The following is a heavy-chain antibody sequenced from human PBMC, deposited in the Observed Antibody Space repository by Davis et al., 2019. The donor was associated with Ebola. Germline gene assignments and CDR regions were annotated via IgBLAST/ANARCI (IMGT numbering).Heavy chain of an antibody. CDR2: ISYDGSNK. Sequence: GESLKISCAASGFTFSSYAMHWVRQAPGKGLEWVAVISYDGSNKYYADSVKGRFTISRDNSKNTLYLQMNSLRAEDTAVYYCARPHYDILTGYYDHWGQGTLVTVSS. CDR1: GFTFSSYA. CDR3: ARPHYDILTGYYDH. D-gene: IGHD3-9*01. J-gene: IGHJ5*02. V-gene: IGHV3-30-3*01.